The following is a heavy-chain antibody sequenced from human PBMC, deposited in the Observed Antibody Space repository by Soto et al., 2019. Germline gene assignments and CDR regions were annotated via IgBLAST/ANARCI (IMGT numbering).Heavy chain of an antibody. CDR3: AGVAGVVTAGGYFDY. D-gene: IGHD6-13*01. CDR2: IYHSGST. CDR1: SGSISSSNW. Sequence: QVQLQESGPGLVKPSGTLSLTCAVSSGSISSSNWWRWVRQPPGKGLEWIGEIYHSGSTNYNPSLKSRVNISVDKSKNQFSLKLSSVTAAATAVYYCAGVAGVVTAGGYFDYWGQGTLVTVSS. J-gene: IGHJ4*02. V-gene: IGHV4-4*02.